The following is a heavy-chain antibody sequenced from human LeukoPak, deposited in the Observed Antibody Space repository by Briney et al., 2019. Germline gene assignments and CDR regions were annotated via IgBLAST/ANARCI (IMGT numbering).Heavy chain of an antibody. CDR3: AKDLWFGELLNWFDP. D-gene: IGHD3-10*01. J-gene: IGHJ5*02. CDR1: GFTFSSYA. Sequence: YPGGSLRLSCAASGFTFSSYAMSWVRQAPGKGLEWVSAISGSGGSTYYADSVKGRFTISRDNSKNTLYLQMNSLRAEDTAVYYCAKDLWFGELLNWFDPWGQGTLVTVSS. CDR2: ISGSGGST. V-gene: IGHV3-23*01.